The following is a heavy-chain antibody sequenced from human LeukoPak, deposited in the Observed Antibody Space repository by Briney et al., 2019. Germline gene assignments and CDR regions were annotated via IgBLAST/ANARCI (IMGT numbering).Heavy chain of an antibody. Sequence: PSETLSLTCTASGVSFSSHYWSWVRQPPGKGLEWIGSISYSGSTTYNPSLKGRVTISVDTSKNQFPLMLSSVSAADTAVYYCARRYCSGGSCYSAFDYWGQGTLVAVSS. CDR3: ARRYCSGGSCYSAFDY. CDR2: ISYSGST. J-gene: IGHJ4*02. D-gene: IGHD2-15*01. CDR1: GVSFSSHY. V-gene: IGHV4-59*08.